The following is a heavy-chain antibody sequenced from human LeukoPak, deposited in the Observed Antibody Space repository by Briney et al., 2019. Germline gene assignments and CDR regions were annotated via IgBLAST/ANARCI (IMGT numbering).Heavy chain of an antibody. CDR3: AKGEVWFGELLQNWFDP. CDR1: GFTFDDYA. V-gene: IGHV3-9*01. J-gene: IGHJ5*02. D-gene: IGHD3-10*01. CDR2: ISWNSGSI. Sequence: SGGSLRLSCAASGFTFDDYAMHWVRQAPGKGLEWVSGISWNSGSIGYADSVKGRFTISRDNAKNSLYLQMNSLRAEDTALYCCAKGEVWFGELLQNWFDPWGQGTLVTVSS.